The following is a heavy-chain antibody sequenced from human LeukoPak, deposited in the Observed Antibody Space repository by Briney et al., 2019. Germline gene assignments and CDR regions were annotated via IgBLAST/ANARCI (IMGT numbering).Heavy chain of an antibody. CDR2: IYTSGST. CDR3: ERLGGYEYYYYMDV. CDR1: GGSISSYY. D-gene: IGHD5-12*01. J-gene: IGHJ6*03. Sequence: SETLSLTCTVSGGSISSYYWSWIRQPAGKGLEWIGRIYTSGSTNYNPSLKSRVTMSVDTSKNQFSLKLSSVTAADTAVYYCERLGGYEYYYYMDVWGKGTTVTVSS. V-gene: IGHV4-4*07.